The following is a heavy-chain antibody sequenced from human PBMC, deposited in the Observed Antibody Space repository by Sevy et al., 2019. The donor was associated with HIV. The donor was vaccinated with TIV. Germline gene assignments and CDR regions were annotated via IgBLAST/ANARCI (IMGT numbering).Heavy chain of an antibody. D-gene: IGHD2-2*01. V-gene: IGHV4-39*01. CDR3: ASAIVTGGSGFDC. CDR1: GGSFSSNNYY. J-gene: IGHJ4*02. Sequence: SETLSLTCTVSGGSFSSNNYYWGWIRQPPGKGLEWIGSFYYIGSTYYNPSLKSRVTISVDKSKNQFSLKLSSVTAADTAVYHCASAIVTGGSGFDCWGQGTLVTVSS. CDR2: FYYIGST.